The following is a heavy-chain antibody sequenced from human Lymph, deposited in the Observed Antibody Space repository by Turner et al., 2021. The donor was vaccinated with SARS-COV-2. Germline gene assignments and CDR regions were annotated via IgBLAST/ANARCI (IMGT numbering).Heavy chain of an antibody. V-gene: IGHV1-24*01. CDR1: GYTPTELS. CDR2: FDQEDGEI. D-gene: IGHD2-15*01. Sequence: QVQLVKSGAEVKKPGASVKVSCKVSGYTPTELSMHWVRQAPGKGLEWMGGFDQEDGEIIYEQKFQGRVTMTEDTSTDTAYMELSSLRSEDTAVYYCATVLCTGSSCYYYGMDVWGQGTTVTVSS. CDR3: ATVLCTGSSCYYYGMDV. J-gene: IGHJ6*02.